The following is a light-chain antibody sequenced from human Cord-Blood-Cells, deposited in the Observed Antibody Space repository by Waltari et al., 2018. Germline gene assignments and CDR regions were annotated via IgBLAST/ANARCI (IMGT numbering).Light chain of an antibody. CDR3: QQFNSYPIT. Sequence: AIQLTQSPSSLSASVGDRVPLTCRASQGISSSLAWYQQKPGKAPKLLIYDASSLEIGVPSRFSGSGSGTDFTLTISSLQPEDFATYYCQQFNSYPITFGQGTRLEIK. CDR1: QGISSS. V-gene: IGKV1-13*02. J-gene: IGKJ5*01. CDR2: DAS.